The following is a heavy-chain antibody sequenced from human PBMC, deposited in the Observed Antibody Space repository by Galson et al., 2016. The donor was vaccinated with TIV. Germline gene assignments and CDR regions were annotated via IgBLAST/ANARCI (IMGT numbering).Heavy chain of an antibody. D-gene: IGHD6-19*01. CDR3: ATLSSGWPNYFDN. Sequence: QSGAEVKKPGESLKISCKASGYSFSIYWIGWVRQTPEEGLEWMGVIYPGASDTKYSPSFQGQVTISADKSINTAYLQWNRLKASDTAIYFCATLSSGWPNYFDNWGQGTQVIGSS. CDR2: IYPGASDT. J-gene: IGHJ4*02. V-gene: IGHV5-51*01. CDR1: GYSFSIYW.